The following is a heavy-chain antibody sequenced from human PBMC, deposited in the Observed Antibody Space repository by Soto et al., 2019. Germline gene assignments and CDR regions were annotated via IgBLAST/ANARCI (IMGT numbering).Heavy chain of an antibody. V-gene: IGHV3-64*01. CDR3: ARAWRADV. CDR2: ISGNGETT. CDR1: GFTFSNYA. J-gene: IGHJ6*02. Sequence: EVQLVESGGGLVQPGGSLRLSCVASGFTFSNYAMHWVRQAPGKGLECVSVISGNGETTYYANSVKDRFTISRDNSNDTLYLQMGSLRADDMAVYYCARAWRADVWGQGTTVAVSS.